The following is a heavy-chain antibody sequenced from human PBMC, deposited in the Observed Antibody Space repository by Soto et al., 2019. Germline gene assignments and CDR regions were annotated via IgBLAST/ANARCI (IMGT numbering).Heavy chain of an antibody. J-gene: IGHJ6*02. CDR3: VMVDNYVTPTPQDV. CDR1: GYIFVNYG. Sequence: QVQLVQSGDEVKKPGASVKVSCKASGYIFVNYGIAWVRQAPGQGLEWMGWISPYTGNTHSATKVQGRLTMTTDTSTSTAYMDLGSLTSDETAVYYCVMVDNYVTPTPQDVWGQGTPVTVSS. V-gene: IGHV1-18*01. D-gene: IGHD3-16*01. CDR2: ISPYTGNT.